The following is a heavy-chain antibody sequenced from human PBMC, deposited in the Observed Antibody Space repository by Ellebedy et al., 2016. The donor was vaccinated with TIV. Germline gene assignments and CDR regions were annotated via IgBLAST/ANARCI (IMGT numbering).Heavy chain of an antibody. D-gene: IGHD5-24*01. CDR1: GGSIPGHY. CDR2: IYFSGST. V-gene: IGHV4-59*11. J-gene: IGHJ6*02. CDR3: ARGSEMATIYEGGVYYDSGMDV. Sequence: MPSETLSLTCTVSGGSIPGHYWSWVPQPPGKRLEWIGYIYFSGSTNYTPPLKSRLTISSDTSKKQFSLRLSSVTAADTAVYYCARGSEMATIYEGGVYYDSGMDVWGQGTTVTVSS.